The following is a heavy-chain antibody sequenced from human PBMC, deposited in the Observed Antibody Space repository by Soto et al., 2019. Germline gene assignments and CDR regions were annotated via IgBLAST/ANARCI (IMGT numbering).Heavy chain of an antibody. CDR2: IYHSGST. D-gene: IGHD3-10*01. V-gene: IGHV4-4*02. CDR3: ATSITFYYGSGSYDDAFDI. CDR1: GGSISISNW. J-gene: IGHJ3*02. Sequence: SETLSLTCAVSGGSISISNWWIWVRQPPGKGLEWIWEIYHSGSTNYNPSLKSRVTISVDKSKNQFSLKLSSVTAADTAVYYRATSITFYYGSGSYDDAFDIWGQGIMVTVSS.